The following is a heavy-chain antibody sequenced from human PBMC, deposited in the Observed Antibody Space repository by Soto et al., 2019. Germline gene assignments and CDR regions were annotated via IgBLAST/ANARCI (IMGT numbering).Heavy chain of an antibody. V-gene: IGHV3-23*01. CDR2: ISSTGGNT. D-gene: IGHD5-18*01. J-gene: IGHJ4*02. CDR1: AFTFSSYA. Sequence: EVHLLESGGGLVQPGGSLRLSCAASAFTFSSYAMTWVRQAPGKGLEWVSAISSTGGNTYYADSVKGRFTISRDKSKNTMYLQMNSLRAEDADVYFCEKDWIQLWTYLHYWGQGTLVTVSS. CDR3: EKDWIQLWTYLHY.